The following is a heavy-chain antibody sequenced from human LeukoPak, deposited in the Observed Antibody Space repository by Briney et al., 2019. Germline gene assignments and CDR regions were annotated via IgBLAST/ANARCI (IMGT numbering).Heavy chain of an antibody. D-gene: IGHD1-1*01. CDR2: INPSGGST. Sequence: GASVKVSCKASGYTFTSNHMHWVRQAPGQGLEWMGIINPSGGSTSYAPKFQGRVTMTRDMSTSTVYMELSSLRSEDTAVYYCARGTVTLGGSYYMDVWGKGTTVTVSS. CDR1: GYTFTSNH. V-gene: IGHV1-46*01. J-gene: IGHJ6*03. CDR3: ARGTVTLGGSYYMDV.